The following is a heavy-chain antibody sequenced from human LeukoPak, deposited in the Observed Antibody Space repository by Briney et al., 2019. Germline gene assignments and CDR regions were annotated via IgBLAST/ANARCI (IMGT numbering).Heavy chain of an antibody. J-gene: IGHJ3*02. CDR2: IGTAGDT. D-gene: IGHD1-26*01. Sequence: GGSLRLSCAASGFTFSSYDMHWVRHATGKGLEWASAIGTAGDTYYPGSVKGRFTISRENAKNSLYLQMNSLRAGDTAVYYCARGARVGQGGAFDIWGQGTMVTVSS. V-gene: IGHV3-13*01. CDR1: GFTFSSYD. CDR3: ARGARVGQGGAFDI.